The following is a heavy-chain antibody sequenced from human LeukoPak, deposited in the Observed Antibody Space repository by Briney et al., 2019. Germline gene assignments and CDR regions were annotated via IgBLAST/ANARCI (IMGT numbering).Heavy chain of an antibody. V-gene: IGHV1-18*01. J-gene: IGHJ4*02. Sequence: ASVKVSCKASGYSFNRYGVSWVRQAPGQGLEWVGWISGSNGNTYYAQSFQGRVTMTTDVSTGTAYMDLRNLGFDDTAVYFCARSGRGTYYYFDLWGQGTLVCVSS. CDR2: ISGSNGNT. CDR3: ARSGRGTYYYFDL. CDR1: GYSFNRYG. D-gene: IGHD1-26*01.